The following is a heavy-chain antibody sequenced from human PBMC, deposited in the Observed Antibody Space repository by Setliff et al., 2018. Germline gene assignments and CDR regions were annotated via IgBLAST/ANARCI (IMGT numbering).Heavy chain of an antibody. V-gene: IGHV3-48*01. J-gene: IGHJ5*02. CDR2: ISSSSSTI. D-gene: IGHD3-10*01. CDR3: ARESRFGELFPVLS. CDR1: GFTFSSYS. Sequence: GGSLRLSCAASGFTFSSYSMNWVRQAPGKGLEWVSYISSSSSTIYYADSVKGRFTISRDNAKNSLYLQMNSLRAEDTAVYYCARESRFGELFPVLSWGQGTLVTVSS.